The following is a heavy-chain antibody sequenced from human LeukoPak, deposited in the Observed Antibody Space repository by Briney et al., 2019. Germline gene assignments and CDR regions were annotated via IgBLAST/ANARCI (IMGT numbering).Heavy chain of an antibody. CDR2: IYYSGST. CDR1: GGSISSYY. V-gene: IGHV4-59*01. Sequence: SETLSLTCTVSGGSISSYYWSWIRQPPGKGLEWIGYIYYSGSTNYNPSLKSRVTISVDTSKNQFSLKLSSVTAADTAVYYCARVLFGGVIAGWFDPWGQGTLVTVSS. D-gene: IGHD3-16*02. CDR3: ARVLFGGVIAGWFDP. J-gene: IGHJ5*02.